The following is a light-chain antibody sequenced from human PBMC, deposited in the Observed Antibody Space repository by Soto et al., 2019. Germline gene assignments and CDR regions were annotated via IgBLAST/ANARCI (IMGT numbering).Light chain of an antibody. V-gene: IGKV3-20*01. Sequence: EIVLTQSPGTLSLSPGERATLSCRASQSVSSSYLAWYQQKPGQAARPLIYGASSRAIGIPDRFSGSGTGTDFTLTISRLEPEDFAVYYCQQYGSSPRAFGQGTKVDIK. J-gene: IGKJ1*01. CDR1: QSVSSSY. CDR3: QQYGSSPRA. CDR2: GAS.